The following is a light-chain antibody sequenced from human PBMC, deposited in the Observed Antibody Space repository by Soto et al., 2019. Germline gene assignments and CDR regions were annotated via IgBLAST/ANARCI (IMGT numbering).Light chain of an antibody. J-gene: IGLJ2*01. Sequence: QSALTQPASVSGSPGQSITISCTGTSNDVGGYNYVSWYQQHPGKAPKLVIYEVSHRPSGISDRFSGSKSGNTASLTISGLQVEDEAHYFCSSYTSASALAIFGGGTKLTVL. CDR2: EVS. V-gene: IGLV2-14*01. CDR1: SNDVGGYNY. CDR3: SSYTSASALAI.